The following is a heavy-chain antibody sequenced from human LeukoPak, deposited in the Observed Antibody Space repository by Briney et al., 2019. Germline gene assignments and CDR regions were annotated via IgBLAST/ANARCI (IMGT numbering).Heavy chain of an antibody. CDR2: IYHSGST. D-gene: IGHD1-26*01. V-gene: IGHV4-39*07. J-gene: IGHJ4*02. CDR1: GGSISSSSYY. CDR3: ARVPSGSRRSVYFDY. Sequence: SETLSLTCTVSGGSISSSSYYWGWIRQPPGKGLEWIGSIYHSGSTYYNPSLKSRVTISVDTSKNQFSLKLSSVTAADTAVYYCARVPSGSRRSVYFDYWGQGTLVTVSS.